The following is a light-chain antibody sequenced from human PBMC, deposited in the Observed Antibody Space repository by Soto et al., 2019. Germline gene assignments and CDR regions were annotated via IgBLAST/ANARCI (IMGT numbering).Light chain of an antibody. J-gene: IGLJ1*01. CDR1: SSDVGGYNY. Sequence: HSVLTQPASVSGSPGQSITISCTGTSSDVGGYNYVSWYQHHPGKAPKLMIYDVSNRPSGVSNRFSGSKSGNTASLIISGLQAEDEADYYCSSYTSSSTLSTYDFGTGTKVTVL. CDR3: SSYTSSSTLSTYD. V-gene: IGLV2-14*03. CDR2: DVS.